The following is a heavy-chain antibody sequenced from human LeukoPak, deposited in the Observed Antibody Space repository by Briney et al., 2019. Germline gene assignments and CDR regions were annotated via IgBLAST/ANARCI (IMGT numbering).Heavy chain of an antibody. D-gene: IGHD4-17*01. J-gene: IGHJ4*02. V-gene: IGHV1-24*01. CDR2: FDPEDGET. CDR3: ATLVMTTVTIYFDY. CDR1: GYTLTELS. Sequence: GASVKVSCKVSGYTLTELSMHWVRQAPGKGLEWMGGFDPEDGETIYAQKFQGRVTMTEDTSTDTAYMELSSLRSEDTAVYYCATLVMTTVTIYFDYWGQGTLVTVSS.